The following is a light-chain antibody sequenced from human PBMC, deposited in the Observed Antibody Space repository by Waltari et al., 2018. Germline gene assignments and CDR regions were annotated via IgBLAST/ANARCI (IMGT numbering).Light chain of an antibody. V-gene: IGLV2-14*03. Sequence: QSALPPPASVSGSPGQSIPISCTGTSRAIGFYNFVPWYQQHPGKAPRLMIFDVTRRPSGVSNRFSGSKSGNTASLIISGLQAEDEADYYCSSYTSSSPVVFGGGTKLTV. CDR1: SRAIGFYNF. J-gene: IGLJ2*01. CDR3: SSYTSSSPVV. CDR2: DVT.